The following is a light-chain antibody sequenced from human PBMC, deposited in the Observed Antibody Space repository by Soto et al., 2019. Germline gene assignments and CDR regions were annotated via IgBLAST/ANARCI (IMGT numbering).Light chain of an antibody. CDR3: QHYNTYSLT. J-gene: IGKJ4*01. CDR2: DAS. CDR1: QSISSW. Sequence: DVQMTQSPSTLSASVGDRVTITCRASQSISSWLAWYQQKPGKAPELLIYDASSLESGVPSRFSGSGSGTEFTLTISSLQPDDFATYYCQHYNTYSLTFGGGTKVDNK. V-gene: IGKV1-5*01.